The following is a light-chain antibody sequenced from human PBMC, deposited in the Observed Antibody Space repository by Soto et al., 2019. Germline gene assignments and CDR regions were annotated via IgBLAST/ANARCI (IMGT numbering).Light chain of an antibody. CDR3: CSYAGSYTSRV. J-gene: IGLJ2*01. Sequence: QSALTQSRSVSGSPGQSVTISCTGTSSDVGGYNYVSWYQQHPGKAPKLMIYDVSKRPSGVPDRFSGSKSGNTASLTISGLQAEDEADYYCCSYAGSYTSRVFGGGTKLTVL. CDR2: DVS. CDR1: SSDVGGYNY. V-gene: IGLV2-11*01.